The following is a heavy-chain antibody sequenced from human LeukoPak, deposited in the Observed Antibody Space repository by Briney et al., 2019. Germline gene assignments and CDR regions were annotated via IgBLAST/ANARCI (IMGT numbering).Heavy chain of an antibody. CDR2: ISNNGDGA. Sequence: GGSLRLSCEASGFNFNNYAMHWVRQAPEKGLEYISGISNNGDGAYYADSVKGRFTISRDNSKKTLYLQMGSLKPEDIAVYYCARARSMVRVEVVMGVWGKGTTVTVSS. CDR1: GFNFNNYA. J-gene: IGHJ6*04. D-gene: IGHD3-10*01. CDR3: ARARSMVRVEVVMGV. V-gene: IGHV3-64*02.